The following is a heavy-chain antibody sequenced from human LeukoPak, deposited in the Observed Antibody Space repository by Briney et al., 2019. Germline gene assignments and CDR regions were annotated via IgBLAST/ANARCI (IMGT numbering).Heavy chain of an antibody. CDR1: GYTFTSYG. J-gene: IGHJ4*02. Sequence: ASVKVSCKASGYTFTSYGISWVRQAPGQGLEWMGWISAYNGNTNYTQKLQGRVTMTTDTPTSTAYMELRSLRSDDTAVYYCARASGSYYLRPHDYWGQGTLVTVSS. CDR3: ARASGSYYLRPHDY. V-gene: IGHV1-18*01. CDR2: ISAYNGNT. D-gene: IGHD1-26*01.